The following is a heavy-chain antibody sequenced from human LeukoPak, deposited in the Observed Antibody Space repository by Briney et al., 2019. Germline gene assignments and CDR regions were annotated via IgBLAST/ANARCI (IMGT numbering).Heavy chain of an antibody. CDR1: GYSISSGYY. D-gene: IGHD2-15*01. V-gene: IGHV4-38-2*01. CDR3: ARHDCGGSCYFAFDI. J-gene: IGHJ3*02. Sequence: PSETLSLTCAVSGYSISSGYYWGWIRQPPGRGLKWIGSIYHSGSTYYNPSLKSRVTISVDTSKNQFSLKLSSVAAADTAVYYCARHDCGGSCYFAFDIWGQGTMVTVSS. CDR2: IYHSGST.